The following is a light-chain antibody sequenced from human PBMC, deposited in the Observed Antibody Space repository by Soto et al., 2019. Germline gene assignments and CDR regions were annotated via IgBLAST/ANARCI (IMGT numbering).Light chain of an antibody. CDR2: AAS. J-gene: IGKJ1*01. CDR1: QSITSY. V-gene: IGKV1-39*01. Sequence: DIQMTQSPSSLSASVGDRVTITCRASQSITSYLNWYQQKPGKAPHLLIYAASSLQSGVPSRFSGSGSGTDFPLTISSLQPEDFATYFCQQSYTTPWTFGQGTKVEVK. CDR3: QQSYTTPWT.